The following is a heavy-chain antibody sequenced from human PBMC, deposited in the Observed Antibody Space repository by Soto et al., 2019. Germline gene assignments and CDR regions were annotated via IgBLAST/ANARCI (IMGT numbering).Heavy chain of an antibody. D-gene: IGHD3-10*01. V-gene: IGHV1-18*01. Sequence: QVQLVQSGSEVKKPGALVKVSCKTSGYRFTDYGISWVRQAPGQGLEWMGWISDYNGKTNYAQKLRGRIFMTTDTSTRTAYMELRSLRSDDTALYFCAREGYRSGSGTYSPPLYYGRDVWGKGPTVPCPQ. CDR3: AREGYRSGSGTYSPPLYYGRDV. J-gene: IGHJ6*04. CDR2: ISDYNGKT. CDR1: GYRFTDYG.